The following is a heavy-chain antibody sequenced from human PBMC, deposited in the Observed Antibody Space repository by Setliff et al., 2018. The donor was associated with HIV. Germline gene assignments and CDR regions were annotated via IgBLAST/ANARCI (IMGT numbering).Heavy chain of an antibody. CDR1: GFSFENFD. Sequence: PGGSLRLSCTVVGFSFENFDMHWVRQAPGKGLEWVSLLWRDEVGEYYADSVKGRFTISRDNSKNTLYLQLNSLRPEDTALYYCASARIPTGGTSTSVDYWGQGTLVTVSS. D-gene: IGHD1-1*01. CDR3: ASARIPTGGTSTSVDY. J-gene: IGHJ4*02. CDR2: LWRDEVGE. V-gene: IGHV3-33*08.